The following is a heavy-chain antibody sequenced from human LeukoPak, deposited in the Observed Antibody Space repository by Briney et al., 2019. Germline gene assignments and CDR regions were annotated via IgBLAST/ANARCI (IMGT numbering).Heavy chain of an antibody. CDR1: GFTFSSYA. D-gene: IGHD2-2*02. J-gene: IGHJ3*01. CDR3: ARDIAPSAIPDAFDF. Sequence: GGSLRLSCAASGFTFSSYAMSWVRQAPGKGLEWVSAISGSGGSTYYADSVRGRFAISRDNANNSLYLQMNSLRADDTAVYYCARDIAPSAIPDAFDFLGLGAMVTVS. CDR2: ISGSGGST. V-gene: IGHV3-23*01.